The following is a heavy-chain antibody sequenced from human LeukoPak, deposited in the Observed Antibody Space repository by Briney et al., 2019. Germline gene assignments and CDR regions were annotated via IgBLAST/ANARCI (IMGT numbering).Heavy chain of an antibody. CDR2: IYTSGNT. J-gene: IGHJ4*02. D-gene: IGHD3-22*01. CDR1: GGSFTTYY. Sequence: SETLSLTCTVSGGSFTTYYWSWIRQPAGKGLEWIGRIYTSGNTHYNPSLKSRVTMSVDTSKNQFSLKLISVTAADTAVYYCARHVPYYYDSSGYYFDYWGQGTLVTVSS. V-gene: IGHV4-4*07. CDR3: ARHVPYYYDSSGYYFDY.